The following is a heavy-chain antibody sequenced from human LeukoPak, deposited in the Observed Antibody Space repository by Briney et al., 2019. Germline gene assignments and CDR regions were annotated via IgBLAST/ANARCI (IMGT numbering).Heavy chain of an antibody. D-gene: IGHD4-17*01. J-gene: IGHJ3*02. Sequence: PGGSLTLSCAASEGTFSSYGINWVRQAPGKGLEWVSSISSSSSYIYYADSVKGRFTISRDNAKNSLYLQMNSLRAEDTAVYYCARKSDYVADAFDIWGQGTMVTVSS. CDR1: EGTFSSYG. CDR2: ISSSSSYI. CDR3: ARKSDYVADAFDI. V-gene: IGHV3-21*01.